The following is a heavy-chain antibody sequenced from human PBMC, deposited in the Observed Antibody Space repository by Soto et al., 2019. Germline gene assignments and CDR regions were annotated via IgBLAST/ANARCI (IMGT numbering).Heavy chain of an antibody. D-gene: IGHD6-13*01. CDR3: ARYSNNWFQTEGMDV. Sequence: SETLSLTCTVSVDSITTYYWSWIRQPAGKGLEWIGRIDASGNTNYNPSLKSRVTMSVDTSKKQFSLKLTSVTAADTAVYYCARYSNNWFQTEGMDVWGQGTTVTVSS. V-gene: IGHV4-4*07. CDR2: IDASGNT. CDR1: VDSITTYY. J-gene: IGHJ6*02.